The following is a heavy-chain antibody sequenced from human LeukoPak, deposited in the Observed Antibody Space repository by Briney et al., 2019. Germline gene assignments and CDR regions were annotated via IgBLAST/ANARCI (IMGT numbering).Heavy chain of an antibody. CDR2: ISGSGGST. J-gene: IGHJ4*02. CDR1: GFTFSSYA. CDR3: AKADYYGSGSRVVITVDY. D-gene: IGHD3-10*01. Sequence: GGSLRLSCAASGFTFSSYAMSWARPAPGKGLEWVSAISGSGGSTYYADSVKGRFTISRDNSKNTLYLQMNSLRAEDTAVYYCAKADYYGSGSRVVITVDYWGQGTLVTVSS. V-gene: IGHV3-23*01.